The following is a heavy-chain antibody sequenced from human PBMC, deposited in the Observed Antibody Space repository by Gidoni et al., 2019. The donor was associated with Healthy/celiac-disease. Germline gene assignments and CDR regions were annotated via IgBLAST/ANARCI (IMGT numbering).Heavy chain of an antibody. V-gene: IGHV4-34*01. D-gene: IGHD3-16*02. CDR1: GGCFSGYY. CDR3: ARVWDYVWGSYRYTYYFDY. Sequence: QVQLQQWRAGLLKPSETLSLTCAVYGGCFSGYYWSWIRQPPGKGLEWIGEINHSGRTNYNPSLKSRVTISVETSKNQCSLKLSSVTAADTAVYYCARVWDYVWGSYRYTYYFDYWGQGTLVTVSS. J-gene: IGHJ4*02. CDR2: INHSGRT.